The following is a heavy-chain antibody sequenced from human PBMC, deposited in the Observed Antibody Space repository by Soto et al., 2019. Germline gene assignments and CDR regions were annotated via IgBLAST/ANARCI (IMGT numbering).Heavy chain of an antibody. J-gene: IGHJ4*02. V-gene: IGHV4-39*01. CDR1: GGSFGNSNYY. D-gene: IGHD2-8*01. Sequence: LSLTCTVSGGSFGNSNYYWGWIRQSPGKGLEWIGSVYYRGRSYSKSSVKSRVTISVDTSKNQFSLNSNSVTASDTAVYYCVGQRTSVLTQAYFGYWGPGALVAVSS. CDR2: VYYRGRS. CDR3: VGQRTSVLTQAYFGY.